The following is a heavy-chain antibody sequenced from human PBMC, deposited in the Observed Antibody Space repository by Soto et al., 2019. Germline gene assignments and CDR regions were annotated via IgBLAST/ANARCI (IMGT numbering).Heavy chain of an antibody. CDR2: IYPGDSDT. CDR3: ARHLWFGESIPNWFDP. J-gene: IGHJ5*02. CDR1: GYRFTSYW. V-gene: IGHV5-51*01. D-gene: IGHD3-10*01. Sequence: GESLKISCKCSGYRFTSYWIGWVRQMPGKGLEWMGIIYPGDSDTRYSPSFQGQVTISADKSISTAYLQWSSLKASDTAMYYCARHLWFGESIPNWFDPWGQGTLVTVSS.